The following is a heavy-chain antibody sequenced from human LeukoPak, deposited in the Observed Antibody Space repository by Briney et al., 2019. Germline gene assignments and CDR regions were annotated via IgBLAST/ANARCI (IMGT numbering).Heavy chain of an antibody. CDR1: GFTFSSST. J-gene: IGHJ4*02. D-gene: IGHD6-13*01. V-gene: IGHV3-64*02. CDR2: IVNSGGDT. Sequence: PGRSLRLSCAASGFTFSSSTMHWVRQAPGKGLEWVSSIVNSGGDTFYADSVKGRFTISRDNSKNTLYLQMGSLRAEDMAVYYCARDFSSSWYPTRLDYWGQGTLVTVSS. CDR3: ARDFSSSWYPTRLDY.